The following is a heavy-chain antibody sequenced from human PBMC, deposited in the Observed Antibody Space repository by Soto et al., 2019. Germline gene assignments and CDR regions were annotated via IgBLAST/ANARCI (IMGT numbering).Heavy chain of an antibody. V-gene: IGHV4-4*02. CDR3: TRNGDWRFDY. CDR1: GGSISGGRW. J-gene: IGHJ4*02. Sequence: QVQLQESGPGLVKPSGTLSLTCVVSGGSISGGRWWSWVRQPPGKGLEWIAEISHSGSTAYNLSRKRRVALSVDTSKNQFSLRLSAVTAADTAVYYCTRNGDWRFDYWGQGALVTVSS. CDR2: ISHSGST. D-gene: IGHD4-17*01.